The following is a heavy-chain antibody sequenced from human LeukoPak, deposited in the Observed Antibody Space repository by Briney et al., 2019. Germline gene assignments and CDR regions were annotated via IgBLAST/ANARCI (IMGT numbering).Heavy chain of an antibody. Sequence: GGSLRLSCAASGFTFSSHGMHWVRQAPGKGLEWVAFVRSDGTTKYYADSVKGRFTISRDNSKNTMYLQMNSLRAEDTAVYYCAKDQPRAYFDSWGQGTLVTVSS. CDR3: AKDQPRAYFDS. CDR2: VRSDGTTK. V-gene: IGHV3-30*02. CDR1: GFTFSSHG. D-gene: IGHD2-2*01. J-gene: IGHJ4*02.